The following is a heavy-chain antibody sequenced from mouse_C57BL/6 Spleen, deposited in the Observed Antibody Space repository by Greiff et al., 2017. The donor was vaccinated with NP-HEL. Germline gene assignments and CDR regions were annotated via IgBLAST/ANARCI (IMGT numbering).Heavy chain of an antibody. Sequence: EVMLVESGGGLVKPGGSLKLSCAASGFTFSSYAMSWVRQTPEKRLEWVATISDGGSYTYYPDNVKGRFTISRDNAKNNLYLQMSHLKSEDTAMYYCARAITGTFDYWGQGTTRTVSS. V-gene: IGHV5-4*03. CDR2: ISDGGSYT. CDR1: GFTFSSYA. J-gene: IGHJ2*01. D-gene: IGHD4-1*01. CDR3: ARAITGTFDY.